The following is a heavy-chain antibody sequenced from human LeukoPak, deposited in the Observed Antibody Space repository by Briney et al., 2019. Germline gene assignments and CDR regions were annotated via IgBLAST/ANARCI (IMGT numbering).Heavy chain of an antibody. Sequence: GGSLRLSRSGSGFTFIADAMDWVRQAPGKGLEWVSGISWNTGSIGYADSVRGRFTISRDNAKNSLYLQMSSVGPEDTDLYYCSKGVRDSTCAQGLKYGMDGWGQGTTVIVSS. CDR1: GFTFIADA. CDR2: ISWNTGSI. D-gene: IGHD2-2*01. V-gene: IGHV3-9*01. CDR3: SKGVRDSTCAQGLKYGMDG. J-gene: IGHJ6*02.